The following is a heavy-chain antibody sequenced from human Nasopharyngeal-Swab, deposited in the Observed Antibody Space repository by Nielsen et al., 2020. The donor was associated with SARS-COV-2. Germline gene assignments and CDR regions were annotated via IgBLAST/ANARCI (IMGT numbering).Heavy chain of an antibody. CDR1: GFTFSSYA. D-gene: IGHD6-19*01. V-gene: IGHV3-30-3*01. Sequence: LKISCAASGFTFSSYAMHWVRQAPGKGLEWVAVISYDGSNKYYADSVKGRFTISRDNSKNTLYLQMNSLRAEDTAVYYCARGGYSSGYEVDYWGQGTLVTVSS. CDR3: ARGGYSSGYEVDY. CDR2: ISYDGSNK. J-gene: IGHJ4*02.